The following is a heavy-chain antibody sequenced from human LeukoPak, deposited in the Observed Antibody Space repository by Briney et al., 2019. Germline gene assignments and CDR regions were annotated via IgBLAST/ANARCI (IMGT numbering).Heavy chain of an antibody. Sequence: GGSLRLSCAASGLTVRSNYMTWVRQAPGKGLEWGSVIYSGDSSFYADSVKGRFTISRDNSKNTLHLQMNHLRVEDTAVYHCARGGTTGTFDIWGQGTMVTVSS. CDR3: ARGGTTGTFDI. CDR1: GLTVRSNY. CDR2: IYSGDSS. J-gene: IGHJ3*02. V-gene: IGHV3-66*01. D-gene: IGHD1-1*01.